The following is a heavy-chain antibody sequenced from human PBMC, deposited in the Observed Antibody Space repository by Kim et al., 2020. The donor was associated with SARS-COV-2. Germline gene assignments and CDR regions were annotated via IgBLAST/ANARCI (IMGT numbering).Heavy chain of an antibody. CDR1: GFTFNNYK. CDR3: AREDAIFGVVIILDYYY. J-gene: IGHJ6*01. V-gene: IGHV3-21*01. D-gene: IGHD3-3*01. CDR2: ISSSSSYI. Sequence: GGSLRLSCAASGFTFNNYKMNWVRQAPGKGLEWVSSISSSSSYIYYADSIKGRFTISRDNAKNSLYLQMNSLRAEDTAVYYCAREDAIFGVVIILDYYY.